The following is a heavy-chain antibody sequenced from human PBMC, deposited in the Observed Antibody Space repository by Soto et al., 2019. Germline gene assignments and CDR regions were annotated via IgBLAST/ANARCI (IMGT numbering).Heavy chain of an antibody. J-gene: IGHJ6*02. Sequence: ASVKVSCKASGYTFTSYYMHWVRQAPGQGLEWMGIINPSGGSTSYAQKFQGRVTMTRDTSTSTVYMELSSLRFEDMAVYYCAIDYNFCSSTSCYGDYYYYGMDVWGQGTTVTVSS. D-gene: IGHD2-2*01. CDR2: INPSGGST. CDR1: GYTFTSYY. CDR3: AIDYNFCSSTSCYGDYYYYGMDV. V-gene: IGHV1-46*03.